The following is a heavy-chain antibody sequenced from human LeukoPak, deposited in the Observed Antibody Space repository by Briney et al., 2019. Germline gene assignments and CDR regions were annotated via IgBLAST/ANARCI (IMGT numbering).Heavy chain of an antibody. CDR3: ARVRYSSSWCDAFDI. CDR1: GFTFSDYN. D-gene: IGHD6-13*01. J-gene: IGHJ3*02. CDR2: ISSSSSYV. V-gene: IGHV3-21*04. Sequence: GGSLRLSCAASGFTFSDYNMRWIRQAPGKGLEWVSSISSSSSYVYYADSVKGRFTISRDNAKNSLYLQMNSLRAEDTAVYYCARVRYSSSWCDAFDIWGQGTMVTVSS.